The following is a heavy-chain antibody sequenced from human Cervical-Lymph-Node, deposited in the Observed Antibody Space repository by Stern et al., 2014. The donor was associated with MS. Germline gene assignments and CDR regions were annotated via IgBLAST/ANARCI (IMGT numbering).Heavy chain of an antibody. CDR1: GGTFSSFG. Sequence: QVQLGQSGAEVKKPGSSVKGSCKASGGTFSSFGISWVRQAPGQGLEWVGGIIPIFGTATYAQQLQDRVTITADTSTSTAYMDLSSLRSEDTAIYYCASGLIPRDHYNYYGMEVWGQGTTVTVSS. V-gene: IGHV1-69*06. CDR3: ASGLIPRDHYNYYGMEV. CDR2: IIPIFGTA. D-gene: IGHD1-14*01. J-gene: IGHJ6*02.